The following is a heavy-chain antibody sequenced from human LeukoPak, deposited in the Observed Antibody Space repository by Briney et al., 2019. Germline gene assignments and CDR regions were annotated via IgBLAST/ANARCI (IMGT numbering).Heavy chain of an antibody. CDR2: ISGSGGST. CDR1: GFTLSSYA. CDR3: AKDRGFRDWGSYRPVNFDY. V-gene: IGHV3-23*01. Sequence: PGGSLRLSCAASGFTLSSYAMSWVRQAPGKGLEWISAISGSGGSTYYADSVKGRFTISRDNSKNTLYLQMNSLRAEDTAVYYCAKDRGFRDWGSYRPVNFDYWGQGTLVTVSS. D-gene: IGHD3-16*02. J-gene: IGHJ4*02.